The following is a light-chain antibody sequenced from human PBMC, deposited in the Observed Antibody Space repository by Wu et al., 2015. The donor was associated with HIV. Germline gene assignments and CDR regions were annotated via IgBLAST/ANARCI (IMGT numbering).Light chain of an antibody. Sequence: ETVMTQSPATLSVSPGERATLSCRASESVGRSLAWYQQKPGQAPRLLIYGASTRATGIPARFSGSGSGTEFTLTISSVQSEDFAVYYCQHPRWTFGQGTKLEIK. J-gene: IGKJ2*01. CDR3: QHPRWT. CDR1: ESVGRS. V-gene: IGKV3-15*01. CDR2: GAS.